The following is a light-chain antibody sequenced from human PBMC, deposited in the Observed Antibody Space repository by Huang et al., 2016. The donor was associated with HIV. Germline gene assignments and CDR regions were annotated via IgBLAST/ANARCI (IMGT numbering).Light chain of an antibody. CDR1: QAISNS. V-gene: IGKV1-NL1*01. CDR2: AAS. CDR3: QQYYTSRA. Sequence: DIQMTQSPSSLSASVGDRVTITCRASQAISNSLAWYQQKPGKAPTLLLYAASTLERGVPSRVSGSGSGTDFTLTISSLQPEDFATYYCQQYYTSRAFGQGTKVEIK. J-gene: IGKJ1*01.